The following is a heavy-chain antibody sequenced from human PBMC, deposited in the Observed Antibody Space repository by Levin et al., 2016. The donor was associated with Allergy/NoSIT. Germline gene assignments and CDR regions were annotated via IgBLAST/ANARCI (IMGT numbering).Heavy chain of an antibody. CDR1: GYTLTELS. CDR2: FDPEDGET. D-gene: IGHD4-11*01. J-gene: IGHJ4*02. V-gene: IGHV1-24*01. CDR3: ATGPNLDYSNTFDY. Sequence: ASVKVSCKVSGYTLTELSMHWVRQAPGKGLEWMGGFDPEDGETIYAQKFQGRVTMTEDTSTDTAYMELSSLRSEDTAVYYCATGPNLDYSNTFDYWGQGTLVTVSS.